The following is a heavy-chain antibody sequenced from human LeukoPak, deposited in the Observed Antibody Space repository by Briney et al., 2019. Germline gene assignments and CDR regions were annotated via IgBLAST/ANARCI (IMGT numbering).Heavy chain of an antibody. V-gene: IGHV3-53*01. J-gene: IGHJ4*02. CDR3: ARDGPGNYDSSSFDY. Sequence: GGSLRLSCAASGFTVSVNSNYMSWVRQTPGKGLEWVSSIYRGDSTNYADSVKGRFTISRDFSKNTLYLQMDSLRAEDTAVYYCARDGPGNYDSSSFDYWGQGTLVTVSS. CDR1: GFTVSVNSNY. CDR2: IYRGDST. D-gene: IGHD3-22*01.